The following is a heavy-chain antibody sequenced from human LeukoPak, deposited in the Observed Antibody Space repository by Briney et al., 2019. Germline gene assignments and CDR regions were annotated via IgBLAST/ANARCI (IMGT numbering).Heavy chain of an antibody. V-gene: IGHV1-69*04. CDR1: GGTFSSYA. D-gene: IGHD3-10*01. CDR2: IIPILGIA. Sequence: ASVKVSCKASGGTFSSYAISWVRQAPGQGLEWMGRIIPILGIANYAQKFQGRVTITADKSTSTAYMELSSLRSEDTAVYYCARAESPGYYGSGSLRPAFDIWGQGTMVTVSS. J-gene: IGHJ3*02. CDR3: ARAESPGYYGSGSLRPAFDI.